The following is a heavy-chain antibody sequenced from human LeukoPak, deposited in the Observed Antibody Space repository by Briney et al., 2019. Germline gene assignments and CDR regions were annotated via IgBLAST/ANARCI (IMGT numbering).Heavy chain of an antibody. Sequence: PSETLSLTCTVSGGSISSSSYYWGWIRQPPGKGLEWIGNVYYSGSTYYNPSLKSRVTISIDTSKNQFSLKLSSVTAADTAVYYCAKYSTYYPNWFDPWGQGTLVTISS. J-gene: IGHJ5*02. D-gene: IGHD3-10*01. CDR1: GGSISSSSYY. V-gene: IGHV4-39*01. CDR3: AKYSTYYPNWFDP. CDR2: VYYSGST.